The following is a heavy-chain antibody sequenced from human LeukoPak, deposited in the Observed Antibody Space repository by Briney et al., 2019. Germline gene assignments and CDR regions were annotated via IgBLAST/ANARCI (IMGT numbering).Heavy chain of an antibody. CDR3: ARAPLGMVRGTMEDP. J-gene: IGHJ5*02. Sequence: ASVKVSCKASGYTFTSYGISWVRQAPGQGLEWMGWISAYNGNTNYAQKLQGRVTMTRNTSISTAYMELNSLRSEDTAVYYCARAPLGMVRGTMEDPWGQGTLVTVSS. D-gene: IGHD3-10*01. CDR2: ISAYNGNT. V-gene: IGHV1-18*01. CDR1: GYTFTSYG.